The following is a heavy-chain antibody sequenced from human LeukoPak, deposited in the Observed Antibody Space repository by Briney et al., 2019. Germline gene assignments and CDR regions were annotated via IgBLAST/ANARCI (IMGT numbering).Heavy chain of an antibody. CDR1: GGSISSYY. J-gene: IGHJ4*02. CDR2: IYYSGST. Sequence: SETLSLTCTVSGGSISSYYWSWIRQPPGKGLEWIGYIYYSGSTNYNPSLKSRVTISVDTSKNQFSLKLSSVTAADTAVYYCARLDYYDSSGLYYFDYWGQGTLVTVSS. D-gene: IGHD3-22*01. CDR3: ARLDYYDSSGLYYFDY. V-gene: IGHV4-59*01.